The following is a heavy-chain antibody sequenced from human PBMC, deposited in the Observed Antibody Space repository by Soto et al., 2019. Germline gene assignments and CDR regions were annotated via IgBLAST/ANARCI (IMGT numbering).Heavy chain of an antibody. CDR1: GFTFSSYA. D-gene: IGHD2-2*01. J-gene: IGHJ4*02. Sequence: GGSLRLSCAASGFTFSSYAMHWVRQAPGKGLEWVAVISYDGSNKYYADSVKGRFTISRDNSKNTLYLQMNSLRAEDTAVYYCARDVNFAFGDIVVVPAARETAGGYWGQGTLVTVSS. CDR3: ARDVNFAFGDIVVVPAARETAGGY. V-gene: IGHV3-30-3*01. CDR2: ISYDGSNK.